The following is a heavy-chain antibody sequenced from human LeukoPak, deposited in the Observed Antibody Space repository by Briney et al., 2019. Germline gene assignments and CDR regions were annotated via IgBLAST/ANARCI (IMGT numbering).Heavy chain of an antibody. D-gene: IGHD4-17*01. V-gene: IGHV4-30-4*01. CDR2: ISYSGST. CDR1: GGSISSGDYY. Sequence: SQTLSLTCTVSGGSISSGDYYWGWIRQPPGKGLEWIGYISYSGSTHYNPSLKSRVNILLDTSKNQFSLRLSSVTAADTAVYYCARGTSTVIGFDYWGQGTLVTVSS. CDR3: ARGTSTVIGFDY. J-gene: IGHJ4*02.